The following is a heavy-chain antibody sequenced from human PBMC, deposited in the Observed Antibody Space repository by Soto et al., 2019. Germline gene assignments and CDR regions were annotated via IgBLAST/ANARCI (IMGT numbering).Heavy chain of an antibody. CDR3: AREKRANGYFDY. J-gene: IGHJ4*02. D-gene: IGHD6-25*01. Sequence: EVQLVESGGGLVPPGGSLRLYCAGAGFTFSSYSMRWGREAPGKGLEWVANIKQDVSEKYYVDSVNGRFTISRDNAKNPLYLQMHGLRVEDTAVDYCAREKRANGYFDYWGQGTLVAVSP. CDR1: GFTFSSYS. V-gene: IGHV3-7*01. CDR2: IKQDVSEK.